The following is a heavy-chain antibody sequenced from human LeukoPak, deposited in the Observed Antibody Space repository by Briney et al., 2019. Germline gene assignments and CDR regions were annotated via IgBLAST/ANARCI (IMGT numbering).Heavy chain of an antibody. Sequence: SETLSLTCTVSGGSISSSSYYWGWIRQPPGKGLEWIGSIYYSGSTYYNPSLKSRVTISVDTSKNQFSLKLSSVTAADTAVYYCARVGSGLAAADLLDYWGQGTLVTVSS. J-gene: IGHJ4*02. D-gene: IGHD6-13*01. CDR2: IYYSGST. CDR3: ARVGSGLAAADLLDY. V-gene: IGHV4-39*01. CDR1: GGSISSSSYY.